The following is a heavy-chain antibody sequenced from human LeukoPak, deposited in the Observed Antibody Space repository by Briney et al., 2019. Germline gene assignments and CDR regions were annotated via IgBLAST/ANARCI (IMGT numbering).Heavy chain of an antibody. CDR3: AKNGEITMIVVVTPYYFDY. J-gene: IGHJ4*02. CDR1: GFTFSSYA. V-gene: IGHV3-23*01. CDR2: ISGSGGST. Sequence: GGSLRLPCAASGFTFSSYAMSWVRQAPGKGLEWVSAISGSGGSTYYADSVKGRFTISRDNSKNTLYLQMNSLRAEDTAVYYCAKNGEITMIVVVTPYYFDYWGQGTLVTVSS. D-gene: IGHD3-22*01.